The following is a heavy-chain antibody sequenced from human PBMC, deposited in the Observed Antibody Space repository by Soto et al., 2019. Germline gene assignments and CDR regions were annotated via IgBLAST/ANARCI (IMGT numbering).Heavy chain of an antibody. CDR3: AREPFMITFGGGIVRRYFDY. CDR1: GGSFSGYY. V-gene: IGHV4-34*01. D-gene: IGHD3-16*02. CDR2: INHSGST. J-gene: IGHJ4*02. Sequence: SETLSLTCAVYGGSFSGYYWSWIRQPPGKGLEWIGEINHSGSTNYNPSLKSRVTISVDTSKNQFSLKLSSVTAADTAVYYCAREPFMITFGGGIVRRYFDYWGQGTLVTVSS.